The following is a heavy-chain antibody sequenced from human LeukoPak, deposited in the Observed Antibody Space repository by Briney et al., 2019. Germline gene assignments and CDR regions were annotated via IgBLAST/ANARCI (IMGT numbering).Heavy chain of an antibody. CDR3: AGPLRAWAAAGPFAF. D-gene: IGHD6-13*01. CDR1: GFTFSDYY. CDR2: ISDSGSTI. Sequence: GGSLRLSCAASGFTFSDYYMTWIREAPGKGLEWVSYISDSGSTIYYADSVKGRFTISRDNAKNSLYLQMNSLRAEDTAVFYCAGPLRAWAAAGPFAFWGRGTLVTVS. J-gene: IGHJ4*02. V-gene: IGHV3-11*01.